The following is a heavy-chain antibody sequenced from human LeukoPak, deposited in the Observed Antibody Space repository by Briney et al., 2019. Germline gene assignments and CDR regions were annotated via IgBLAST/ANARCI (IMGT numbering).Heavy chain of an antibody. J-gene: IGHJ6*02. CDR1: GYTFTSYD. CDR2: MNPNSGST. V-gene: IGHV1-8*01. CDR3: ARAGGEEQWLGHYYYYGMDV. D-gene: IGHD6-19*01. Sequence: ASVKVSCKASGYTFTSYDINWVRQATGQGLEWMGWMNPNSGSTGYAQKFQGRVTMTRNTSISTAYMELSSLRSEDTAVYYCARAGGEEQWLGHYYYYGMDVWGQGTTVTVSS.